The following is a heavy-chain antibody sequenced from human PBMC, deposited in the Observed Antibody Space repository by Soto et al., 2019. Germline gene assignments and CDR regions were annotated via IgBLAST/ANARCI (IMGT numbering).Heavy chain of an antibody. CDR2: INIDGSSA. V-gene: IGHV3-74*01. CDR3: VKSPFDI. Sequence: GGSLRLSCAASAFTFSSYWMHWVRQAPGKGLVWVSRINIDGSSASYADSVRGRFTISRDNAKNTLYLQMNSLRAEDTAVYYCVKSPFDIWGQGTMVTVSS. J-gene: IGHJ3*02. CDR1: AFTFSSYW.